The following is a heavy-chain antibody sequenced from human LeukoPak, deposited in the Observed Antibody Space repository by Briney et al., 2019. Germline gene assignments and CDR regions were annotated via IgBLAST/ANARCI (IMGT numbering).Heavy chain of an antibody. Sequence: ASVKVSCKASGGTFSSYAISWMRQAPGQGLEWMGGIIPIFGTANYAQKFQGRVTITTDESTSTAYMELSSLRSEDTAVYYCARGAYYYGSGSYSCYYYYMDVWGKGTTVTVSS. CDR3: ARGAYYYGSGSYSCYYYYMDV. D-gene: IGHD3-10*01. V-gene: IGHV1-69*05. CDR2: IIPIFGTA. CDR1: GGTFSSYA. J-gene: IGHJ6*03.